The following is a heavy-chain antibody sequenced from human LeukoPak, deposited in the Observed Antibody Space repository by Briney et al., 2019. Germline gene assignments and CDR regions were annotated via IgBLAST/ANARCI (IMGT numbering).Heavy chain of an antibody. CDR2: ISGGGGST. Sequence: GGTLRLPCAASGFTFSSYGMSWVRQAPGKGLEWVSAISGGGGSTYYADSVKGRFTISRDNSKNTLYLQMNSLRAEDTAVYYCGYCSSTSCYAAFDIWGQGTMVTVSS. CDR1: GFTFSSYG. CDR3: GYCSSTSCYAAFDI. D-gene: IGHD2-2*01. J-gene: IGHJ3*02. V-gene: IGHV3-23*01.